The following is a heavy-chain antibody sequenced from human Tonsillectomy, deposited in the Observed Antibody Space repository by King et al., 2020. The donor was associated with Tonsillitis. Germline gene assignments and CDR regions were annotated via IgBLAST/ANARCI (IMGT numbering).Heavy chain of an antibody. CDR1: GGSISSYY. V-gene: IGHV4-59*01. CDR2: IYYSGST. D-gene: IGHD4-17*01. CDR3: AREGTTVTTIGNWYFDL. J-gene: IGHJ2*01. Sequence: QLQESGPGLVKPSETLSLTCTVSGGSISSYYWSWIRQPPGKGLEWIGYIYYSGSTNYNPSLKSRVTISVDTSKNQFSLQLSSVTAADTAVYYCAREGTTVTTIGNWYFDLWGRGTLVTVSS.